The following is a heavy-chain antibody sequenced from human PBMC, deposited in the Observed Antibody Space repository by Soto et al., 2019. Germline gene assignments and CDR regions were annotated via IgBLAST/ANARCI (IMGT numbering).Heavy chain of an antibody. CDR3: ARDLVVVVAAGHFDY. D-gene: IGHD2-15*01. J-gene: IGHJ4*02. V-gene: IGHV1-46*01. Sequence: QVQLVQSGAEVKKPGASVKVSCKASGYTFTSYYMHWVRQAPGQGLEWMGIINPSGGSTSYAQKFQGRVTMTRDTSTSTVYMELSSLRSEETAVYYCARDLVVVVAAGHFDYWGQGTLVTVSS. CDR1: GYTFTSYY. CDR2: INPSGGST.